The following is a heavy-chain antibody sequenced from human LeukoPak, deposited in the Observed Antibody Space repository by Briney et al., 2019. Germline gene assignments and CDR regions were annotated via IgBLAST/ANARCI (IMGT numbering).Heavy chain of an antibody. CDR2: ISAYSGNT. J-gene: IGHJ4*02. CDR3: ARESRSVWNYGPPTYYFDY. CDR1: GYTFAGYY. Sequence: ASVKVSCKASGYTFAGYYMHWVRQAPGQGLEWMGWISAYSGNTDYAQNLRDRVIMSTDTSTNTAYMELRSLSSDDTAVYYCARESRSVWNYGPPTYYFDYWGQRTLVTVSS. D-gene: IGHD1-7*01. V-gene: IGHV1-18*04.